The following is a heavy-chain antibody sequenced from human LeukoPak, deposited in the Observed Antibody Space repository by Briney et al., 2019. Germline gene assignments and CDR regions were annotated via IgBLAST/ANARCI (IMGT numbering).Heavy chain of an antibody. V-gene: IGHV4-61*02. Sequence: PSETLSLTCTVSGGSISSGSYYWSWIRQPAGKGLEWIGRIYTSGSTNYNPSLKSRVTISVDTSKNQFSLKLSSVTAADTAVYYCARGWGARFNWFDPWGQGTLVTVSS. CDR2: IYTSGST. J-gene: IGHJ5*02. D-gene: IGHD3-16*01. CDR3: ARGWGARFNWFDP. CDR1: GGSISSGSYY.